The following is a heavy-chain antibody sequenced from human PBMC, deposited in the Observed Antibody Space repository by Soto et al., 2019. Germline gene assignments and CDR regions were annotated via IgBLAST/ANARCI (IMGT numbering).Heavy chain of an antibody. CDR3: AKVADYGGSSRGLNWFEP. J-gene: IGHJ5*02. Sequence: EVQLLESGGGLVQPGGSLRLSCAASGFTFSSYAMSWVRQAPGKGLEWVSAISGSGGSTYYADSVKGRFTISRDNSKNTLYLQMNSRRAEDTAVYYCAKVADYGGSSRGLNWFEPWGQGALVTVSS. V-gene: IGHV3-23*01. D-gene: IGHD2-15*01. CDR1: GFTFSSYA. CDR2: ISGSGGST.